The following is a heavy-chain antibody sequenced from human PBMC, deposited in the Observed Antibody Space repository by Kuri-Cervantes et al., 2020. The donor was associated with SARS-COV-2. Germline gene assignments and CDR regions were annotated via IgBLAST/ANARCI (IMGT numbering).Heavy chain of an antibody. CDR3: ARPRYGDYDGAFDI. Sequence: GSLRLSCAVSGYSISSGYYWGWIRQPPGKGLEWIGEINHSGSTNYNPSLKSRVTISVDTSKNQFSLKLSSVTAADTAVYYCARPRYGDYDGAFDIWGQGTMVTVSS. CDR1: GYSISSGYY. CDR2: INHSGST. J-gene: IGHJ3*02. D-gene: IGHD4-17*01. V-gene: IGHV4-38-2*01.